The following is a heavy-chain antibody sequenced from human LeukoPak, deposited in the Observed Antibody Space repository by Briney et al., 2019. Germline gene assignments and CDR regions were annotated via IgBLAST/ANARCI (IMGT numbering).Heavy chain of an antibody. Sequence: SQTLSLTCTVSGGSIRSGSYYWNWIRQPPGKGLEWIGYVFHTGSTNYNPSLKSRVTISVDTSKNQFSLKLSSVTAADTAVYYCARDRGSQPFIDYWGQGTLVTVSS. CDR1: GGSIRSGSYY. V-gene: IGHV4-61*01. D-gene: IGHD1-26*01. CDR2: VFHTGST. CDR3: ARDRGSQPFIDY. J-gene: IGHJ4*02.